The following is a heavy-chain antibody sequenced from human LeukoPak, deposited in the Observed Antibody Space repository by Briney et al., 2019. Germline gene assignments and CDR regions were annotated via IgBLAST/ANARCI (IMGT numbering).Heavy chain of an antibody. J-gene: IGHJ3*02. CDR1: GGSISSYY. CDR3: ARGDGYMLAFDI. D-gene: IGHD5-24*01. Sequence: SETLSLTCTVSGGSISSYYWSWIRQPPGKGLEWIGYIYYSGSTNSNPSLKSRVTISVDTSKNQFSLKLSSVTGADTAVYYCARGDGYMLAFDIWGQGTMVTVSS. CDR2: IYYSGST. V-gene: IGHV4-59*01.